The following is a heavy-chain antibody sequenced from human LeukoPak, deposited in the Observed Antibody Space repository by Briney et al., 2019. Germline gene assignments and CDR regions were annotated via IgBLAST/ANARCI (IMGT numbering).Heavy chain of an antibody. D-gene: IGHD6-19*01. CDR2: ISTSGTSM. V-gene: IGHV3-48*03. CDR3: ARDRSGWYYFDH. CDR1: GFSVSSYG. Sequence: GGSLRLSCAASGFSVSSYGFNWVRQAPGRGLEWVSYISTSGTSMYYADSVRGRFTVSRDNAKNSLYLQMNNLRAEDTAVYYCARDRSGWYYFDHWGQGILVTVSS. J-gene: IGHJ4*02.